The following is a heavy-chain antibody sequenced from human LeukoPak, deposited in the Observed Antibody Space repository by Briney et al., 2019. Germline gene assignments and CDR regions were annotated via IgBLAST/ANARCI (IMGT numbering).Heavy chain of an antibody. CDR2: INHSGST. CDR1: GGSISSSSYY. J-gene: IGHJ4*02. CDR3: ARKDGTGRYGGFDY. Sequence: SETLSLTCTVSGGSISSSSYYWGWIRQPPGKGLEWIGEINHSGSTNYNPSLKSRVTISVDTSKNQFSLKLSSVTAADTAVYYCARKDGTGRYGGFDYWGQGTLVTVSS. D-gene: IGHD3-10*01. V-gene: IGHV4-39*07.